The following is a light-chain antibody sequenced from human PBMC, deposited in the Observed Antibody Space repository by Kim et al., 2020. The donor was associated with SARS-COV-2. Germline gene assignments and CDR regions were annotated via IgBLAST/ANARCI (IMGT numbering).Light chain of an antibody. J-gene: IGKJ2*01. CDR3: HQTSSFPYT. V-gene: IGKV6-21*01. CDR2: YTS. Sequence: DIVLTQSPDFQYVTPEETVTITCRASESIGSSFHWYQQKPDQSPKLLIKYTSQAFSGVPSRFSGSGSGTEFTLTINSLEPEDAATYFCHQTSSFPYTFGQGTKLEI. CDR1: ESIGSS.